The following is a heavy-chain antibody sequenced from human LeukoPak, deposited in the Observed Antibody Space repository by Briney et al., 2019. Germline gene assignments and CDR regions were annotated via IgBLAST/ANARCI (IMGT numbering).Heavy chain of an antibody. J-gene: IGHJ6*02. CDR2: IWYDGSNK. CDR1: GFTFSSYG. V-gene: IGHV3-30*02. D-gene: IGHD3-10*01. Sequence: GGSLRLSCAASGFTFSSYGMHWVRQAPGKGLEWVAVIWYDGSNKYYADSVKGRFTISRDNSKNTLYLQMNSLRAEDTAVYYCAKDRSYGSGSYYKGQYYYYYYGMDVWGQGTTVTVSS. CDR3: AKDRSYGSGSYYKGQYYYYYYGMDV.